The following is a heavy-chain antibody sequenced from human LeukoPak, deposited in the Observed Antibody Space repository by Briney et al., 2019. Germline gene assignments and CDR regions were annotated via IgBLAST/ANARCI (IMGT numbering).Heavy chain of an antibody. CDR3: ATDLDYGGYSHFDF. CDR1: GFTFSSYW. V-gene: IGHV3-74*01. Sequence: GGSLRLSCAASGFTFSSYWMHWVRQAPGKGLVWVSRIKSDGSSTRYADSVKGRFTISRDNAKNPLWLQMNSLRAEDTAVYYCATDLDYGGYSHFDFWGQGTLVTVSS. D-gene: IGHD4-23*01. J-gene: IGHJ4*02. CDR2: IKSDGSST.